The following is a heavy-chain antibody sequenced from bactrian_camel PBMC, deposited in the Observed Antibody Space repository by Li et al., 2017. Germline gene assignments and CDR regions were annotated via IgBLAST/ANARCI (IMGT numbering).Heavy chain of an antibody. CDR1: GFTFSAYA. J-gene: IGHJ6*01. D-gene: IGHD5*01. CDR2: CNSGGTST. Sequence: QLVESGGGLLQPGGSLRLSCACSGFTFSAYAMTWVRQAPGKGLEWVSHCNSGGTSTLYRDTVKGRFTIYRDNAKKTVYLQMNNLKPEDTAVYYCVRDLGTTGWYFDNWGQGTQVTVS. CDR3: VRDLGTTGWYFDN. V-gene: IGHV3S40*01.